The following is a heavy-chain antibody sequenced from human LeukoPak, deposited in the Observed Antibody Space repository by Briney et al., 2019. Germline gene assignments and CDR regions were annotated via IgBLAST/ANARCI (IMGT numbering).Heavy chain of an antibody. CDR1: GYTFTGYY. CDR2: INPNSGGT. V-gene: IGHV1-2*02. CDR3: ARFGIAVAGTSLDY. D-gene: IGHD6-19*01. Sequence: ASVKVSCKASGYTFTGYYMRWVRQAPGQGLEWMGWINPNSGGTNYAQKFQGRVTMTRDTSISTAYMELSRLRSDDTAVYYCARFGIAVAGTSLDYWGQGTLVTVSS. J-gene: IGHJ4*02.